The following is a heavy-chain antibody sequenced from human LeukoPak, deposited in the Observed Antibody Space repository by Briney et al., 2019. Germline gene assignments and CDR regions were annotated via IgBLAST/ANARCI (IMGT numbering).Heavy chain of an antibody. CDR2: ISGSGGST. Sequence: SGGSLRLSCAASGFTFSSYNMNWVRQAPGKGLEWVSAISGSGGSTYYADSVKGRFTISRDNSKNTLYLQMNSLRAEDTAVYYCARDGRASSPGGNAFDIWGQGTKVTVSS. V-gene: IGHV3-23*01. D-gene: IGHD1-26*01. CDR3: ARDGRASSPGGNAFDI. J-gene: IGHJ3*02. CDR1: GFTFSSYN.